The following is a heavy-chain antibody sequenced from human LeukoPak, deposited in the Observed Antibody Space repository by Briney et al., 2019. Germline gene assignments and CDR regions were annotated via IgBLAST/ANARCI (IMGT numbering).Heavy chain of an antibody. CDR3: ARGPGSSGGAYVGDY. J-gene: IGHJ4*01. D-gene: IGHD3-22*01. CDR2: ITNDGSST. Sequence: PGGSLRLSCAASGLTFSSHWMHWVRQAPGKGLVWVSRITNDGSSTAYADSVKGRFSISRDNAKSTLCLQMSSLRAEDTAVYYCARGPGSSGGAYVGDYWGPGTLVTVSS. CDR1: GLTFSSHW. V-gene: IGHV3-74*01.